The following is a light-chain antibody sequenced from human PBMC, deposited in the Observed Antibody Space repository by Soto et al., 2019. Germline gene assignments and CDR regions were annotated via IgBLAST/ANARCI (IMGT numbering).Light chain of an antibody. Sequence: DIQMTQSPSTLSASVGDKVTITCRASQSISTWLAWYQQRPGKAPKLLISDASSFESGVPSRFSGSGSGTEFTLTISSLQPEDFATYYCQQYNTYLYTFGQGTKVDTK. CDR3: QQYNTYLYT. CDR1: QSISTW. J-gene: IGKJ2*01. CDR2: DAS. V-gene: IGKV1-5*01.